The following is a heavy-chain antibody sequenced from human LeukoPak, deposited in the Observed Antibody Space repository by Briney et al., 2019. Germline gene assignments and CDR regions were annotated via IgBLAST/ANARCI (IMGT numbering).Heavy chain of an antibody. CDR1: GFTFSSYW. CDR2: INSDGSST. V-gene: IGHV3-74*01. J-gene: IGHJ6*03. CDR3: ARGPRTGYFYIDV. Sequence: GGSLRLSCAASGFTFSSYWMHWVRQAPGKGLVWVSRINSDGSSTSYADSVKGRFTISRDNAKNTLYLQMNSLRAEETAVYYSARGPRTGYFYIDVWGKGTTVTVSS.